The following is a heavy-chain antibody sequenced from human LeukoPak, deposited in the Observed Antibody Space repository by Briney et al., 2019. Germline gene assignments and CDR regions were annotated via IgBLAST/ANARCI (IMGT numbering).Heavy chain of an antibody. CDR1: GGTFISYA. CDR3: ARVSLRRNYYYYYGMDV. V-gene: IGHV1-69*13. CDR2: IIPIFGTA. J-gene: IGHJ6*02. Sequence: ASVKVSCKASGGTFISYAISWVRQAPGQGLEWMGGIIPIFGTANYAQKLQGRVTITADESTSTAYMELSSLRSEDTAVYYCARVSLRRNYYYYYGMDVWGQGTTVTVSS. D-gene: IGHD3-16*01.